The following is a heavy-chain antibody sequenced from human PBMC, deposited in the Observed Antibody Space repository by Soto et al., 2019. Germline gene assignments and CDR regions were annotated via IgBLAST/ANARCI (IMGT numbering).Heavy chain of an antibody. D-gene: IGHD6-13*01. CDR1: GFTFSNYY. V-gene: IGHV3-7*01. Sequence: EVQVVESGGGLVQPGGSLRLSCAASGFTFSNYYMTWVRQAPGKGLEWVAYVAQDGTEIYNVDSVRGRFTISRDNAKNSLYLQMNSLTAEDTAVYYCARDLATGYSSSWPSGSWGQGTLVTVSS. CDR3: ARDLATGYSSSWPSGS. CDR2: VAQDGTEI. J-gene: IGHJ4*02.